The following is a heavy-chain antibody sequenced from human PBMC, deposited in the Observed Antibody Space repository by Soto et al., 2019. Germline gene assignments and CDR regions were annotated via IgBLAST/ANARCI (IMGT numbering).Heavy chain of an antibody. CDR2: IYPVDSDT. D-gene: IGHD6-13*01. Sequence: GESLKISCKASGYMFTTNWIGWVRQMPGEGLEWMGIIYPVDSDTIYSPSLQGQVTISADKAISTAYLQWSSLKASDSAMYYCARHAGNSWKGDYFDYWGQGALVTVSS. V-gene: IGHV5-51*01. J-gene: IGHJ4*02. CDR1: GYMFTTNW. CDR3: ARHAGNSWKGDYFDY.